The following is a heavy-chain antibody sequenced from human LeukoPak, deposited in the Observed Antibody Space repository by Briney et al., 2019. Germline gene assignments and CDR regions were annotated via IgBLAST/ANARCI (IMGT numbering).Heavy chain of an antibody. CDR3: AREFGGIFDF. D-gene: IGHD3-3*01. V-gene: IGHV3-48*03. Sequence: GGSLRLSCAASGFIFSNYAMTWVRQAPGKGLECVSVISGTVTRTYYADPVKGRFTISRDNAKNSMSLQMNSLRAEDTAVYYCAREFGGIFDFWGQGTLVTVSS. J-gene: IGHJ4*02. CDR1: GFIFSNYA. CDR2: ISGTVTRT.